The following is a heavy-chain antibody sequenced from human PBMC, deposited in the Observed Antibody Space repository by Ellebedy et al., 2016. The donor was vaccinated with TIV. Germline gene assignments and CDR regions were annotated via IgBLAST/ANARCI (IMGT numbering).Heavy chain of an antibody. V-gene: IGHV1-18*01. CDR2: ISAYNGNT. Sequence: AASVKVSCKASGYTFTSYGISWVRQAPGQGLEWMGWISAYNGNTNYAQKLQGRVTMTTDTSTSTAYMELRSLRSDDTAVYYCARDLGYCSGGSCYSSYYYYYGMDVWGQGTTVTVSS. D-gene: IGHD2-15*01. CDR3: ARDLGYCSGGSCYSSYYYYYGMDV. CDR1: GYTFTSYG. J-gene: IGHJ6*02.